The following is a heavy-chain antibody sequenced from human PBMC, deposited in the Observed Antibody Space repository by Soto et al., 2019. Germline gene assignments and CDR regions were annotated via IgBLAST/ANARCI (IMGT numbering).Heavy chain of an antibody. CDR3: ARTVERGWFDP. Sequence: PGGSLRLSCAASGFTVSSNYMSWVRQAPGKGLEWVSVIYSGGSTYYADSVKGRFTISRDNSKNTLYHQMNSLRAEDTAVYYCARTVERGWFDPWGQGTLVTVSS. CDR2: IYSGGST. CDR1: GFTVSSNY. D-gene: IGHD1-1*01. V-gene: IGHV3-53*01. J-gene: IGHJ5*02.